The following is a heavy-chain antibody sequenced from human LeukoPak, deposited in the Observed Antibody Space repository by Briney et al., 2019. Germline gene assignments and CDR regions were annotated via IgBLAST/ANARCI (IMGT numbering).Heavy chain of an antibody. J-gene: IGHJ4*02. CDR3: ASGSGYDFAVFDY. CDR1: GYTFTSYW. V-gene: IGHV5-51*01. D-gene: IGHD5-12*01. Sequence: GESLKISCEGSGYTFTSYWIGWVRQMPGEGLEWMGIIYPGDSDTRYSPSFQGQVTISADKSISTAYLQWSSLKASDTAMYYCASGSGYDFAVFDYWGQGTLVTVSS. CDR2: IYPGDSDT.